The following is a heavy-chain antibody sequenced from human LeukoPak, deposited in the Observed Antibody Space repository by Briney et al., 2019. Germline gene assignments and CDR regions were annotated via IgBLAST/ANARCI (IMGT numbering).Heavy chain of an antibody. CDR3: AREGGGYNNRGFDY. Sequence: GGSLRLSCAASEFTFSSYGMHWVRQAPGKGLEWVTFIRYDGSTQYYINSVKGRFTISRDNAKNTLYLQMNSLRAEDTAVYYCAREGGGYNNRGFDYWGQGTLVTVSS. CDR2: IRYDGSTQ. J-gene: IGHJ4*02. CDR1: EFTFSSYG. D-gene: IGHD5-24*01. V-gene: IGHV3-30*02.